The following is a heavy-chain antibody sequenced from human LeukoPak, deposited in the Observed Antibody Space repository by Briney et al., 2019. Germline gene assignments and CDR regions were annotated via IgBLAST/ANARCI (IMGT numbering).Heavy chain of an antibody. CDR2: ISYDGSNK. D-gene: IGHD1-26*01. J-gene: IGHJ4*02. CDR1: GFTFSSYG. Sequence: GRSLRLSCAASGFTFSSYGMHWVRQAPGKGLEWVAVISYDGSNKYYADSVKGRFTISRDNSKNTLYLQMSSLRAEDTAVYYCGKELIVGAGDYWGQGTVVSVSS. CDR3: GKELIVGAGDY. V-gene: IGHV3-30*18.